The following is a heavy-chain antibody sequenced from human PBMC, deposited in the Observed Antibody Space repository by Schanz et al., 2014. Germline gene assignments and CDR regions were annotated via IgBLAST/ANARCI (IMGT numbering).Heavy chain of an antibody. V-gene: IGHV1-69*04. D-gene: IGHD2-15*01. Sequence: QVHLVQSGAEVKEPGSSVKVSCKPSGGTFVTFFFTWVRQAPGQGPQWMGRISPLLGVANYAQEFQGRLTSTADTSTSTAYMELSSLRSEDTAVYYCATCSGGTCHAKPVLDNGGQGTLVTVSS. CDR1: GGTFVTFF. CDR2: ISPLLGVA. J-gene: IGHJ4*02. CDR3: ATCSGGTCHAKPVLDN.